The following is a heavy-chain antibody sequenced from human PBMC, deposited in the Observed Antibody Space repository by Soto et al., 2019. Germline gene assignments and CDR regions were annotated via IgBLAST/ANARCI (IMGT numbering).Heavy chain of an antibody. CDR2: IIPIFGTA. J-gene: IGHJ4*02. Sequence: SVKVSCKASGGTFSSYAISWVRQAPGQGLEWMGGIIPIFGTANYAQKFQGRVTITADESKNTLYLQMNSLRAEDTAVYYCAKTVKKGFGEFGSGKPFDYWGQGTLVTVSS. CDR3: AKTVKKGFGEFGSGKPFDY. D-gene: IGHD3-10*01. V-gene: IGHV1-69*13. CDR1: GGTFSSYA.